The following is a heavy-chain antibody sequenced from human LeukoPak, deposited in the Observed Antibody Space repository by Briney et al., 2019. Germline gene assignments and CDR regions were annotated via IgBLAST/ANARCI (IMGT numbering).Heavy chain of an antibody. D-gene: IGHD4-17*01. J-gene: IGHJ4*02. CDR3: ARGGDDYGDLRG. Sequence: ASVKVSCKASGYTFTGYYMHWVRQAPGQGLEWMGWINPNSGGTNYARKFQGRVTMTRDTSISTAYMELSRLRSDDTAVYYCARGGDDYGDLRGWGQGTLVTVSS. CDR1: GYTFTGYY. V-gene: IGHV1-2*02. CDR2: INPNSGGT.